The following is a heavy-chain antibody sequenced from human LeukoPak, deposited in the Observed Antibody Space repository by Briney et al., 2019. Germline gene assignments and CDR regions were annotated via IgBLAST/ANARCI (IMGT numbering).Heavy chain of an antibody. Sequence: ASVKVSCKASGYTFTSYGISWVRQAPGQGLEWMGWISAYNGNTNYAQKLQGRVTMTTDTSTSTAYMELRSLRSDDTAVYYCARVVVPAAISPGGWFDPWAREPWSPSPQ. CDR1: GYTFTSYG. V-gene: IGHV1-18*01. CDR3: ARVVVPAAISPGGWFDP. CDR2: ISAYNGNT. D-gene: IGHD2-2*02. J-gene: IGHJ5*02.